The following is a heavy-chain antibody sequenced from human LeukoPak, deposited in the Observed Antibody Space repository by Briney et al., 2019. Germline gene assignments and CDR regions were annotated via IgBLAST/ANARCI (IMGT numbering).Heavy chain of an antibody. CDR1: GFTVSSKY. J-gene: IGHJ4*02. V-gene: IGHV3-66*01. CDR2: IYSGGST. Sequence: GGSLTLSCAASGFTVSSKYMSWVRQAPGKGLEWVSVIYSGGSTYYADSVKGRFTTSRDNSKNTVYLQMNSLRAEDAAVYYCARESSGWLQLFDYWGQGTLVTVSS. CDR3: ARESSGWLQLFDY. D-gene: IGHD5-24*01.